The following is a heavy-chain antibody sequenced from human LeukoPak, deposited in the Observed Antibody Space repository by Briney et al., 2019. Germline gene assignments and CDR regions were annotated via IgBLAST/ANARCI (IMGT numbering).Heavy chain of an antibody. J-gene: IGHJ4*02. D-gene: IGHD6-19*01. Sequence: GASVKVSCKAAGDSFTGYYMNWVRQAPGQGLEGRGWINPYSGVTNDAQTSQRRVARTRATSTSTSYLALSSLTADDTAVYFCARQGYNSRGWYPVDDLGQGTLVTVSS. CDR3: ARQGYNSRGWYPVDD. CDR1: GDSFTGYY. V-gene: IGHV1-2*02. CDR2: INPYSGVT.